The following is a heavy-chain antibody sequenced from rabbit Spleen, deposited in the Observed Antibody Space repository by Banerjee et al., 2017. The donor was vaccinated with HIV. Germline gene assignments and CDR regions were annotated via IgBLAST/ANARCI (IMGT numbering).Heavy chain of an antibody. V-gene: IGHV1S7*01. J-gene: IGHJ4*01. CDR1: GFDFSSYY. CDR2: IDPVFGSA. CDR3: ARGGGL. Sequence: QLKESGGGLVQPGGSLKLSCKASGFDFSSYYMSWVRQAPGKGLEWIGYIDPVFGSAYYASWVNGRFSISRENTQNTVSLQLNSLTAADTATYFCARGGGLWGQGTWSPS.